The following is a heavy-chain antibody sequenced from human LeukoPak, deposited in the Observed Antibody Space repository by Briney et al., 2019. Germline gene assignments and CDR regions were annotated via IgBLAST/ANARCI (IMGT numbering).Heavy chain of an antibody. CDR1: SGSFSGYY. D-gene: IGHD3-22*01. CDR3: ATLGEYYDSSGYYYN. J-gene: IGHJ4*02. CDR2: INHSGST. Sequence: SVTLSLTCAVYSGSFSGYYWSWIRQPPGKGLEWIGEINHSGSTYYNPSLKSRVTISVDSSKNQFSLKLTSVTAADTAVYYCATLGEYYDSSGYYYNWGQGTLVTVSS. V-gene: IGHV4-34*01.